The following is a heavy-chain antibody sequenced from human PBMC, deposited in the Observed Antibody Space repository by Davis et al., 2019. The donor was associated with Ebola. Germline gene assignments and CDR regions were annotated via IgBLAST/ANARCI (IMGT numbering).Heavy chain of an antibody. J-gene: IGHJ4*02. CDR3: ARHMSLRDYFDY. D-gene: IGHD3-10*02. Sequence: TVSCKGSGYSFTSYWIGWVRQMPGKGLEWMGIIYPGDSDTRYSPSFQGQVTISADKSISTAYLQWSSLKASDTAMYYCARHMSLRDYFDYWGQGTLVTVSS. CDR2: IYPGDSDT. CDR1: GYSFTSYW. V-gene: IGHV5-51*01.